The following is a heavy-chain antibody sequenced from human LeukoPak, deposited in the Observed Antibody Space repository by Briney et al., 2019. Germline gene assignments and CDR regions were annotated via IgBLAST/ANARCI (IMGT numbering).Heavy chain of an antibody. Sequence: PSETLSLTCTVSGDSISLYYWTWIRQPPGKGLEWIGYIYYSGSTNSNPSLKSRVTISLDTSKNQFSLNLSSVTAADTAVYYCARGGVGAYYFDYWGQGTLVTASS. CDR1: GDSISLYY. CDR3: ARGGVGAYYFDY. CDR2: IYYSGST. J-gene: IGHJ4*02. D-gene: IGHD1-26*01. V-gene: IGHV4-59*01.